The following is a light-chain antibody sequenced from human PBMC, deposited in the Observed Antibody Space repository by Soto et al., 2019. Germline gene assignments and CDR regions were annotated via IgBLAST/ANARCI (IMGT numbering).Light chain of an antibody. V-gene: IGKV2-28*01. J-gene: IGKJ5*01. CDR2: FGS. CDR3: MQALKSLT. CDR1: QSLLYNNTYNY. Sequence: EIVMTQSPLTLPVTPGEPASISCRSSQSLLYNNTYNYLDWYVQKPGQSPQLLIYFGSNRAPGVPDRFSGSGSGTDFTLKINRVEAEDVGTYYCMQALKSLTFGQGTRLEIK.